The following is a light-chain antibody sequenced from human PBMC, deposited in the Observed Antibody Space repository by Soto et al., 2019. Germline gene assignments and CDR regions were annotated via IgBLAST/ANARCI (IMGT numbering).Light chain of an antibody. Sequence: EMVMTQSPATLSVSPGERVTLSCRASESVHRNLAWYQQKPGQGPSLLIYYSSTRATGVPDRFTGSGSGTEFTLTISSLQSEDFRVYHCQPSRKWPPTFGPGTKVEIK. V-gene: IGKV3-15*01. CDR1: ESVHRN. CDR2: YSS. CDR3: QPSRKWPPT. J-gene: IGKJ3*01.